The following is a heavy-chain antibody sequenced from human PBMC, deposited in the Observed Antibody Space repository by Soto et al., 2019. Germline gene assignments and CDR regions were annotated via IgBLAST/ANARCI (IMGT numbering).Heavy chain of an antibody. CDR1: GGSFSGYY. CDR2: INHSGST. J-gene: IGHJ5*02. CDR3: VRHQPNHLGDWFDP. Sequence: SETLSLTCAVYGGSFSGYYWSWIRQPPGKGLEWIGEINHSGSTNYNPSLKSRVTISVDTSKNQFSLSLTSVTAADTAVYYCVRHQPNHLGDWFDPWGQGFVVTVSS. V-gene: IGHV4-34*01. D-gene: IGHD3-10*01.